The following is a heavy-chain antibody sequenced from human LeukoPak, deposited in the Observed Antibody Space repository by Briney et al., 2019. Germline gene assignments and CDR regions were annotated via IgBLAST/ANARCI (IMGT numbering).Heavy chain of an antibody. J-gene: IGHJ4*02. CDR3: ARGTGNYYGY. CDR2: IKSDGSST. V-gene: IGHV3-74*01. Sequence: GGSPRLSCAASGFTFSDYWMHWVRQAPGKGLVWVSRIKSDGSSTSYADSVKGRFTITRDSAKNTLYLQMNSLRAEDTAVYYCARGTGNYYGYWGRGTLVTVSS. CDR1: GFTFSDYW. D-gene: IGHD3/OR15-3a*01.